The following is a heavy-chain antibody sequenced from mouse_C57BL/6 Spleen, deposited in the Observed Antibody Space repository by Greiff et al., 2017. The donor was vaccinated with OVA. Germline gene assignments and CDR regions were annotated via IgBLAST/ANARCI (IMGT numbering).Heavy chain of an antibody. CDR3: ARGSYRWYFDV. J-gene: IGHJ1*03. Sequence: EVMLVESEGGLVQPGSSMKLSCTASGFTFSDYYMAWVRQVPEKGLEWVANINYDGSSTYYLDSLKSRFIISRDNAKNILYLQMSSLKSEDTATYYCARGSYRWYFDVWGTGTTVTVSS. V-gene: IGHV5-16*01. CDR2: INYDGSST. D-gene: IGHD1-1*02. CDR1: GFTFSDYY.